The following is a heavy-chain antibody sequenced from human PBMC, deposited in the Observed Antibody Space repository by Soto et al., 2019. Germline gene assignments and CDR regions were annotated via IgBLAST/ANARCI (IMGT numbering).Heavy chain of an antibody. D-gene: IGHD6-13*01. CDR3: ARDARYTSPDY. Sequence: SVKVSCKASGGTFSSYAISWVRQAPGQGLEWMGEIIPIFGTANYAQKLQGRVTMTTDTSTSTAYMEMRSLRFDDTAVYYCARDARYTSPDYWGQGTLVTVSS. V-gene: IGHV1-69*05. CDR1: GGTFSSYA. J-gene: IGHJ4*02. CDR2: IIPIFGTA.